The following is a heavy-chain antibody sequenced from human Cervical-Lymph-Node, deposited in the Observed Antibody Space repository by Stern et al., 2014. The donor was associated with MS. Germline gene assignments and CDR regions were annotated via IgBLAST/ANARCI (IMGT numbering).Heavy chain of an antibody. CDR1: GFIFSKAW. V-gene: IGHV3-15*01. CDR2: INRKTAGETT. Sequence: EVQLVESGGGLVEPGGSLRLSCAASGFIFSKAWMTWVRQAPGKGLEWVGRINRKTAGETTNSSTPVQGRFTSSRDDSKNIMFLHMSSLRTDDTAVYYCTTDEVANFAHWGPGILVTVSS. CDR3: TTDEVANFAH. J-gene: IGHJ5*02.